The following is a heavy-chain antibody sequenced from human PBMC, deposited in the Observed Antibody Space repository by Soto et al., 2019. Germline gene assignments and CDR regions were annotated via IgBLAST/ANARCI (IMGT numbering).Heavy chain of an antibody. D-gene: IGHD3-3*01. Sequence: VQVVESGGGVVQPGRSLRLSCAASGFTFSSFGMHWVRQAPGKGLEWVSLIWYDGSKKSYGDSVKGRFTISRDNSRNTVYLQMNSLRADATAVYYCARDASYYSLWSGYYPSRNGMDVWGQGTTVTVSS. CDR3: ARDASYYSLWSGYYPSRNGMDV. J-gene: IGHJ6*02. CDR2: IWYDGSKK. CDR1: GFTFSSFG. V-gene: IGHV3-33*01.